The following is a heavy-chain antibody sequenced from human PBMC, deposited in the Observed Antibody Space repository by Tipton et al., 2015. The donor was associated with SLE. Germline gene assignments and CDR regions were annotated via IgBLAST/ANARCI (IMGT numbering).Heavy chain of an antibody. CDR2: IYYSGST. J-gene: IGHJ6*03. CDR1: GYSISSGYY. CDR3: ARVVGVYYYYYMDV. Sequence: TLSLTCAVSGYSISSGYYWGWIRQHPGKGLEWIGYIYYSGSTYYNPSLKSRVTISVDTSKNQFSLKLSSVTAADTAVYYCARVVGVYYYYYMDVWGKGTTVTVSS. D-gene: IGHD1-26*01. V-gene: IGHV4-31*11.